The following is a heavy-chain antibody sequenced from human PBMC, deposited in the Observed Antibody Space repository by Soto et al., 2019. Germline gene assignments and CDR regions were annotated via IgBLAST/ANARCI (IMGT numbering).Heavy chain of an antibody. CDR1: GGTFSSYA. D-gene: IGHD3-3*01. CDR3: ARDLSPRITIFGRFDP. Sequence: SVKVSCKASGGTFSSYAISWVRQAPGQGLEWMGGIIPIFGTANYAQKFQGRVTITADESTSTAHMELSSLRSEDTAVYYCARDLSPRITIFGRFDPWGQGTLVTVSS. J-gene: IGHJ5*02. V-gene: IGHV1-69*13. CDR2: IIPIFGTA.